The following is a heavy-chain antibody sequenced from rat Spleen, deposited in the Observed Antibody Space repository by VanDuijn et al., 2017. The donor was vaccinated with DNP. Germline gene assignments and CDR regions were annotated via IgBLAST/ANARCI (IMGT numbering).Heavy chain of an antibody. J-gene: IGHJ3*01. CDR3: ARSGYSSGGSWFAY. CDR2: ISSTGGST. CDR1: GFTFSNYG. Sequence: EVQLVESGGGSVQPGRSLKLSCAASGFTFSNYGMAWVRQAPKKGLEWVASISSTGGSTFYRDSVKGRFTISRDNAKSTLYLQMYSLRSEDTATYYCARSGYSSGGSWFAYWGQGTLVAVSS. D-gene: IGHD1-1*01. V-gene: IGHV5S13*01.